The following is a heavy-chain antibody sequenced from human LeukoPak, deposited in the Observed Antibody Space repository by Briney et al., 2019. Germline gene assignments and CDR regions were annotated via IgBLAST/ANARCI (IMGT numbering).Heavy chain of an antibody. V-gene: IGHV3-74*01. CDR3: PTSSYGSRRGPYDL. D-gene: IGHD2-15*01. CDR1: GFTFSNYW. Sequence: PGGSLRLSCAASGFTFSNYWMHWVRQVPGRGLVWVSRIDTEGSSIIYADSVRGRFTISRDNAKNTLYLQMNSLRVEDTGVYYCPTSSYGSRRGPYDLWGQGTLVTVSS. CDR2: IDTEGSSI. J-gene: IGHJ5*02.